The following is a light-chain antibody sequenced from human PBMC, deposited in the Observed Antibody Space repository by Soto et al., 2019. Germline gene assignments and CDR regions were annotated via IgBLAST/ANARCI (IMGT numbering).Light chain of an antibody. Sequence: EIVLTQSPGTLSLSPGDRATLSCRASQSVTTNMAWYQQKPGQAPRLLIYGASTRATGIPARFSGSGSGTDFTLTISSLQAEDVAVYYCQQYYSTPLTFGGGTKV. CDR3: QQYYSTPLT. CDR2: GAS. V-gene: IGKV3-15*01. J-gene: IGKJ4*01. CDR1: QSVTTN.